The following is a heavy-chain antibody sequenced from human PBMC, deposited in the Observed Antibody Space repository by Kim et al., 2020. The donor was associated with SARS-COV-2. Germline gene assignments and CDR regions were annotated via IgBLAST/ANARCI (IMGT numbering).Heavy chain of an antibody. Sequence: KGRFTVSRDNSKNTLLLQMNSLRAEDTAVYYCARDLLVWSGPVFDYHGMDVWGQGATVTVS. D-gene: IGHD3-3*01. V-gene: IGHV3-66*01. J-gene: IGHJ6*02. CDR3: ARDLLVWSGPVFDYHGMDV.